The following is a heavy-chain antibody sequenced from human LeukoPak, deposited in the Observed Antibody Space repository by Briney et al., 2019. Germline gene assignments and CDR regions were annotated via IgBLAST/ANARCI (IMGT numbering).Heavy chain of an antibody. Sequence: AGGSLRLSCAAPGFTFSNYGMLWVRQAPGKGLEWVAFIRYDGNNKLYADSMKGRFTISRDNSKNTLYLHINSLRAEDTAVYYCVKDNPLDYWGQGTLVIVSS. D-gene: IGHD1-14*01. V-gene: IGHV3-30*02. J-gene: IGHJ4*02. CDR2: IRYDGNNK. CDR3: VKDNPLDY. CDR1: GFTFSNYG.